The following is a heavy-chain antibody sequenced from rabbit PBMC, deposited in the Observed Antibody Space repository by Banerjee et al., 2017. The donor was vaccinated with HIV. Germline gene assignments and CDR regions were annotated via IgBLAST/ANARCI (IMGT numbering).Heavy chain of an antibody. D-gene: IGHD4-1*01. J-gene: IGHJ4*01. CDR1: GFTLSSYW. V-gene: IGHV1S40*01. CDR2: IYTGSSGST. CDR3: ARDNNGWGVDL. Sequence: QSLEESGGDLVKPGASLTLTCTDSGFTLSSYWMCWVRQAPGKGLEWIACIYTGSSGSTYYASWAKGRFTISKTSSTTVTLQMTSLTAADTTTYFCARDNNGWGVDLWGPGTLVTVS.